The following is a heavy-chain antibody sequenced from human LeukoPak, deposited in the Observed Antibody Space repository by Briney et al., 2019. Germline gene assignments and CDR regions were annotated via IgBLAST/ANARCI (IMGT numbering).Heavy chain of an antibody. CDR1: GFTFSDYY. CDR3: ARAASYSGSSKDFDY. Sequence: PGGSLRLSCAASGFTFSDYYMSWIRQAPGKGLEWVSYISSSGSTIYYADSVKGRFTISRDNAKNSLYLQMNSLRAEDTAVYYCARAASYSGSSKDFDYWGQGTLVTVSS. CDR2: ISSSGSTI. V-gene: IGHV3-11*01. J-gene: IGHJ4*02. D-gene: IGHD1-26*01.